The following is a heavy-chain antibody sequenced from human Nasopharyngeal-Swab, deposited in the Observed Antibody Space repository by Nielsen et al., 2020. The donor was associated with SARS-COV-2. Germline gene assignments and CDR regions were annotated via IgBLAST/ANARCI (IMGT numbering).Heavy chain of an antibody. V-gene: IGHV3-74*01. CDR2: INTDGRRT. CDR3: ARDLGGFGGY. J-gene: IGHJ4*02. Sequence: GESLKISCAASGFSFSMFWMHWVRQVPGEGLVWVSRINTDGRRTNYAESVKGRFTISRDNVKNMLYLQMNNLRPEDTAVYYCARDLGGFGGYWGQGTLATVSS. D-gene: IGHD4-23*01. CDR1: GFSFSMFW.